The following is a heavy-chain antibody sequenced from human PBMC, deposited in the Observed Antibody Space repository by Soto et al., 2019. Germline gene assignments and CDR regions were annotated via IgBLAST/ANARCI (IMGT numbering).Heavy chain of an antibody. Sequence: EVHLVASGGGLVQPGGSLRLSCVASGFKFDYYWMHWVRQAPGEGLMWVSRLQTDGSHPDYAASVKGRFTISRDNAKNTFYLQLNNLRVQDTAVYYCGRGGDPDYWGQGTLVTVSS. J-gene: IGHJ4*02. CDR2: LQTDGSHP. D-gene: IGHD2-21*02. V-gene: IGHV3-74*01. CDR3: GRGGDPDY. CDR1: GFKFDYYW.